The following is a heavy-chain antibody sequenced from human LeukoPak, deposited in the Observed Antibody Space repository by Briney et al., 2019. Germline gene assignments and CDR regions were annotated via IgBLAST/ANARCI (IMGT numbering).Heavy chain of an antibody. CDR1: GYSISSGYY. CDR3: ASGQYDYVWGSYRYTDDAFDI. Sequence: SETLSLTCNVSGYSISSGYYWAWIRQSPGKGLEWIGSIYHSGSTYYNPSLKSRVTISVDTSKNQFSLKLSSVTAADTAVYYCASGQYDYVWGSYRYTDDAFDIWGQGTMVTVSS. V-gene: IGHV4-38-2*02. J-gene: IGHJ3*02. D-gene: IGHD3-16*02. CDR2: IYHSGST.